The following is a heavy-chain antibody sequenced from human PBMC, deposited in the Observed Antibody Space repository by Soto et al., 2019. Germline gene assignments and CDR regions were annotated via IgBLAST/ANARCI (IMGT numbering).Heavy chain of an antibody. CDR1: GFTFNNYW. CDR3: AKDRGSSI. Sequence: GGSLRLSCLASGFTFNNYWMTWVRQTPGKGLDWVAQINPDGSVKYYADSVKGRFTISRDNSKNTLYLQMNSLRAEDTAVYYCAKDRGSSIWGQGTMVTVSS. CDR2: INPDGSVK. V-gene: IGHV3-7*05. D-gene: IGHD2-15*01. J-gene: IGHJ3*02.